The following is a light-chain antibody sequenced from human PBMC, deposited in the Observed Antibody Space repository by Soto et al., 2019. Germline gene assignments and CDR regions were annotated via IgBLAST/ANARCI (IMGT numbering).Light chain of an antibody. CDR2: LAS. Sequence: DIQRDQPPTTLSAFVGARVTIPCRASQSIRTSLAWYQQKPGKAPKLLVYLASNLQSGVPARFSGSGSATEFTLSISSLQPDDFATYYCQQYDSYSRTFGQGTKVDIK. CDR1: QSIRTS. V-gene: IGKV1-5*03. CDR3: QQYDSYSRT. J-gene: IGKJ1*01.